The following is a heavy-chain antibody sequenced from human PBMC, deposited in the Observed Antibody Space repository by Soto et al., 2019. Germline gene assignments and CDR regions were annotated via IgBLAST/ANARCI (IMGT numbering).Heavy chain of an antibody. CDR2: IYYSGST. J-gene: IGHJ5*02. D-gene: IGHD1-26*01. Sequence: QLQLQESGPGLVKPSETLSLTCTVSGGSISSSSYYWGWIRQPPGKGLEWIGSIYYSGSTYYNPSLKSRVTMSVDTSKNHVSLKLSSVTAADTAVYYCATQEVGGSYVYTFDPWGQGTLVTVSS. CDR3: ATQEVGGSYVYTFDP. CDR1: GGSISSSSYY. V-gene: IGHV4-39*02.